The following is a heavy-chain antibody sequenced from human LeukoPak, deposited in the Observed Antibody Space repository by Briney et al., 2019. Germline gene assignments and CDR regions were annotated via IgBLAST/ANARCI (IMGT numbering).Heavy chain of an antibody. CDR3: ARRPNYYDSSGYYTYFDY. Sequence: SETLSLTCTVSGGSISSRSYYWGWIRQPPGKGLEWIGSIYYSGSTYYNPSLKSRVTISLNTSKNQFSLKLSSVTAADTAVYYCARRPNYYDSSGYYTYFDYWGQGTLVTVSS. CDR1: GGSISSRSYY. V-gene: IGHV4-39*07. CDR2: IYYSGST. D-gene: IGHD3-22*01. J-gene: IGHJ4*02.